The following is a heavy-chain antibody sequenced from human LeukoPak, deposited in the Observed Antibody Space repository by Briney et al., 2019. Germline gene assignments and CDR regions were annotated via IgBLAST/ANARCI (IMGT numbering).Heavy chain of an antibody. CDR1: RFTFSSYA. V-gene: IGHV3-30-3*01. J-gene: IGHJ6*02. CDR2: ISYDGSNK. D-gene: IGHD3-3*01. CDR3: ARDPIFGMVTHLFYYSMDV. Sequence: GRSLRLSCAASRFTFSSYAVHWVRQAPGKGLGWVAVISYDGSNKYYADSVKGRFTISRDNSKNTLYLQMSSLRAEDTAVYYCARDPIFGMVTHLFYYSMDVWGQGTTVTVSS.